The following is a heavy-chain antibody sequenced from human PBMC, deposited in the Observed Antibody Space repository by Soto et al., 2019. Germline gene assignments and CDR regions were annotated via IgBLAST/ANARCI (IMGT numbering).Heavy chain of an antibody. CDR2: ISDSGGTS. Sequence: EVQLVDSGGGLVQPGGSLRLSCAASGFIFSNYVMSWVRQAPGKRLEWVSSISDSGGTSYYAASVKGRFTISRDNSKNTLYLQMNSLRAEDTAIYYCAKRPRALLTFDYWGQGTLVTVSS. CDR1: GFIFSNYV. CDR3: AKRPRALLTFDY. V-gene: IGHV3-23*04. J-gene: IGHJ4*02. D-gene: IGHD1-26*01.